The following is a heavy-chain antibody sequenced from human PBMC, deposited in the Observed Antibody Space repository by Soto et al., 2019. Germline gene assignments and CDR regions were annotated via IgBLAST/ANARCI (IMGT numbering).Heavy chain of an antibody. J-gene: IGHJ6*03. CDR1: GYTFTSYD. D-gene: IGHD2-2*01. CDR2: MNPNSGNT. CDR3: ARGLIVVVPAATYYYMDV. Sequence: ASVKVSCKASGYTFTSYDINWVRQATGQGLEWMGWMNPNSGNTGYAQKFQGRVTMTRNTSISTAYMELSSLRSEDTAVYYCARGLIVVVPAATYYYMDVWGKGTTVTSP. V-gene: IGHV1-8*01.